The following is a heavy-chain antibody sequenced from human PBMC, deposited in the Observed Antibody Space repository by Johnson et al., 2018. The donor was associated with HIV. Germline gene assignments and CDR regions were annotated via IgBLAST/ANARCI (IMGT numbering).Heavy chain of an antibody. J-gene: IGHJ3*02. CDR1: GFTFDDYA. V-gene: IGHV3-43D*03. CDR3: AKGFFGPGHCSGGSCDVVDAFDI. D-gene: IGHD2-15*01. Sequence: VQLVESGGVVVQPGGSLRLSCAASGFTFDDYAMHWVRQAPGKGLEWVYLISWDGGSTYYADSVKGRFTISRDNSKNSLYRQMNSLRAEDTALYYCAKGFFGPGHCSGGSCDVVDAFDIWGQGTMVTVCS. CDR2: ISWDGGST.